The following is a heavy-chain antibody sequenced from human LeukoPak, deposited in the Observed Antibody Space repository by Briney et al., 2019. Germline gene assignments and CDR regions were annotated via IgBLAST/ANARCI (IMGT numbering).Heavy chain of an antibody. Sequence: GASVKVSCKASGYTFTTYGITWVRQAPGQGLEWMGWISAYNGNTNYAQKLQGRVTMTTDTSTSTAYMDLRSLRSDDTAAYYCARDHSGWLDYWGQGTLVTVSS. CDR3: ARDHSGWLDY. V-gene: IGHV1-18*01. CDR2: ISAYNGNT. J-gene: IGHJ4*02. CDR1: GYTFTTYG. D-gene: IGHD6-19*01.